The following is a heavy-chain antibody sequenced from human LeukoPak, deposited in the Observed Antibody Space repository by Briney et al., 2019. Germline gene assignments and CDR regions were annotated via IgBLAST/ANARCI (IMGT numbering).Heavy chain of an antibody. V-gene: IGHV1-18*01. CDR2: ISAYNGNT. CDR1: GGTFSSYA. J-gene: IGHJ5*02. D-gene: IGHD1-26*01. Sequence: ASVKVSCKASGGTFSSYAISWVRQAPGQGLEWMGCISAYNGNTNYAQKLQGRVTMTTDTSTATAYMELRSLRSDDTAVYYCARGGNYFRFDPWGQGTLVTVSS. CDR3: ARGGNYFRFDP.